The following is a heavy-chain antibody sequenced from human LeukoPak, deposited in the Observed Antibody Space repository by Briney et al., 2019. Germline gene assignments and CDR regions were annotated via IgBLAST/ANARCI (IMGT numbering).Heavy chain of an antibody. CDR3: ARDLGAGVWSDP. CDR1: GGSISSYY. D-gene: IGHD6-19*01. Sequence: PSETLSLTCTVSGGSISSYYWSWIRQPPGKGLEWIGYIYYSGSTNYNPSLKSRVTISVDTSKNQFSLKLSSVTAADTAVYYCARDLGAGVWSDPWGQGTLVTVSS. V-gene: IGHV4-59*01. CDR2: IYYSGST. J-gene: IGHJ5*02.